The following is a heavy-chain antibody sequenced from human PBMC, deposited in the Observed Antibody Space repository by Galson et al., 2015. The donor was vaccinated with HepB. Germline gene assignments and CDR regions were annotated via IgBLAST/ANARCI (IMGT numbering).Heavy chain of an antibody. V-gene: IGHV2-5*01. CDR2: IYWNDDK. Sequence: PPGKALEWLALIYWNDDKRYSPSLKSRLTITKDTSKNQVVLTMTNMDPVDTATYYCAHSTYCGGDCYFDDAFDIWGQGTMVTVSS. D-gene: IGHD2-21*02. J-gene: IGHJ3*02. CDR3: AHSTYCGGDCYFDDAFDI.